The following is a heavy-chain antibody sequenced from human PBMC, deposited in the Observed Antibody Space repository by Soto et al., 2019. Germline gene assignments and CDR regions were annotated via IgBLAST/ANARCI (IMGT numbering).Heavy chain of an antibody. J-gene: IGHJ6*02. CDR1: GFTFSSYG. CDR2: ISYDGSNK. CDR3: ARSDCTGAYCYSWPFNYGVDV. V-gene: IGHV3-30*03. D-gene: IGHD2-21*02. Sequence: GGSLRLSCAASGFTFSSYGIHWVRQAPGKGLEWVAVISYDGSNKYYADSVKGRFTISRDNSKNTLSLQMNSLRAEDTALYYCARSDCTGAYCYSWPFNYGVDVWGQGTPVTVSS.